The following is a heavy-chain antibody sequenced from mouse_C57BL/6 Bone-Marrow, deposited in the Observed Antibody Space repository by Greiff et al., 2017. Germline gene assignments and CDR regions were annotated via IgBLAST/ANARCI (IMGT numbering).Heavy chain of an antibody. V-gene: IGHV1-55*01. J-gene: IGHJ3*01. CDR3: ASPLFAY. CDR1: GYTFTSYW. CDR2: IYPGSGST. Sequence: VQLQQPGAELVKPGASVKMSCKASGYTFTSYWITWVKQRPGQGLEWIGDIYPGSGSTNYNEKFKSKATLTVDKSSSTAYMQLSSLTSEDSAVYYCASPLFAYWGQGTLVTVSA.